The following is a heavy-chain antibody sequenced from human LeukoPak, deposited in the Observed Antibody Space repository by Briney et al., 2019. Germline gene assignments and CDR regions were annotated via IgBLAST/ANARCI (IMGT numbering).Heavy chain of an antibody. CDR3: ARDYYDSSGYYGRGGYYYMDV. CDR1: GFTFSSYW. Sequence: GGSLRLSCVASGFTFSSYWMNWVRQAPGKGLEWVASIKQDGSEKYYVDSVKGRFTISGDNAKNSLSLQMNSLRAADTAVYYCARDYYDSSGYYGRGGYYYMDVWGKGTTVTVSS. J-gene: IGHJ6*03. D-gene: IGHD3-22*01. CDR2: IKQDGSEK. V-gene: IGHV3-7*03.